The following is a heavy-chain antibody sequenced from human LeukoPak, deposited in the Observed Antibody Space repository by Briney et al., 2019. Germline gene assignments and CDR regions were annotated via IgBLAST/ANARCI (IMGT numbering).Heavy chain of an antibody. CDR1: GFTFSSYA. D-gene: IGHD2-2*01. CDR2: ISYDGSNK. CDR3: ARKGRVVPAASFDY. J-gene: IGHJ4*02. Sequence: GGSLRLSCAASGFTFSSYAMHWVRQAPGKGLERVAVISYDGSNKYYADSVKGRFTISRDNSKNALYLQMNSLRAEDTAVYYCARKGRVVPAASFDYWGQGTRVSVS. V-gene: IGHV3-30*04.